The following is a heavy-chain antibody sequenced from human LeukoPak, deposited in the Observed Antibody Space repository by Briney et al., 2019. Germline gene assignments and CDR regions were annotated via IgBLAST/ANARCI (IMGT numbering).Heavy chain of an antibody. D-gene: IGHD3-9*01. V-gene: IGHV4-61*02. Sequence: PSQTLSLTCTVSNGSISSDTYFWSWIRQPAGKGLQWIGRMSSSGRSDYNPSLKSRVTISIDTSKNQFSLKLSSVTAADTAVYYCAREFYDILTGYSPTFDYWGQGTLVTVSS. CDR3: AREFYDILTGYSPTFDY. J-gene: IGHJ4*02. CDR2: MSSSGRS. CDR1: NGSISSDTYF.